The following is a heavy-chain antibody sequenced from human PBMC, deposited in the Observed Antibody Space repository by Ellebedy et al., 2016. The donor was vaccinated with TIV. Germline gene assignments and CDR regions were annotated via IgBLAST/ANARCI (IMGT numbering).Heavy chain of an antibody. CDR3: ARAPCHTIICYLQYYFDY. CDR2: ISSSSNAI. CDR1: TFTFSSDG. D-gene: IGHD3-22*01. V-gene: IGHV3-48*04. J-gene: IGHJ4*02. Sequence: GESLKISXVASTFTFSSDGMSWVRQTPEKGLEWIAYISSSSNAIYYADSVKGRFSISRDNAKNSLYLQMNSLSAEDTAVYYCARAPCHTIICYLQYYFDYWGQGTLVTVSS.